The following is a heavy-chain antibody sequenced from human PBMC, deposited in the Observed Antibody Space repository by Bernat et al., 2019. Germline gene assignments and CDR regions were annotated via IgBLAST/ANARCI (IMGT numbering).Heavy chain of an antibody. Sequence: EVQLVESGGGLVKPGGSLRLSCEASGFTFSSYAMNWVRQAPGKGLEWVSVISGSGTYIYEADSEKGRFTISRDNAKNSLYLQMDSLRVEDTAVYYCAREELRNKIVVGGVWDSWGPGNLVTLSS. J-gene: IGHJ5*01. D-gene: IGHD3-16*01. CDR3: AREELRNKIVVGGVWDS. CDR1: GFTFSSYA. CDR2: ISGSGTYI. V-gene: IGHV3-21*01.